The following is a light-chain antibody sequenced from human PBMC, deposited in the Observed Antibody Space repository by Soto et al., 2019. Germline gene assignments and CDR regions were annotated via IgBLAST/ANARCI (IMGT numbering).Light chain of an antibody. CDR1: QSVSSY. CDR3: HKRISWPPGYT. J-gene: IGKJ2*01. Sequence: EIVLTQSPATLSLSPGERATLSCRASQSVSSYLAWDQQKPGQAPRLLIYDASNRATSIPARFSGSGSGTDVTLTISSLEPEDVAVYYCHKRISWPPGYTCGQGTKMEIK. V-gene: IGKV3-11*01. CDR2: DAS.